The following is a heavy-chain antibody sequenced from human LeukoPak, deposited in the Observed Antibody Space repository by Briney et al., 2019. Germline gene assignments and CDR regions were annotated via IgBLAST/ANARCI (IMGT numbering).Heavy chain of an antibody. J-gene: IGHJ6*03. CDR1: GFTFSSYS. V-gene: IGHV3-48*01. Sequence: GGSLRLSCAASGFTFSSYSMNWVRQAPGKGLEWVSYISSGSSTIYYADSVKGRFTIARDNAKNSLYLQMNSLRAEDTAVYYCARLVPDYSNYYYYYMDVWGKGTTVTVSS. D-gene: IGHD4-11*01. CDR2: ISSGSSTI. CDR3: ARLVPDYSNYYYYYMDV.